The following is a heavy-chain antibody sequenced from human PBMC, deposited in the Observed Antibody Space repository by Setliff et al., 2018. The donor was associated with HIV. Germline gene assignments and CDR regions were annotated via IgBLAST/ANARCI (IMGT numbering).Heavy chain of an antibody. J-gene: IGHJ4*02. Sequence: GGSLRLSCVASEFTFSNYAMTWVRQAPGKGLEWVSSVSPGGGTTYYADSVKGRFTISKDISKNTLYLQMNSLRAEDTAVYYCAKDRGSDPYDPIDYWGQGTLVTVSS. D-gene: IGHD3-22*01. CDR3: AKDRGSDPYDPIDY. CDR2: VSPGGGTT. CDR1: EFTFSNYA. V-gene: IGHV3-23*01.